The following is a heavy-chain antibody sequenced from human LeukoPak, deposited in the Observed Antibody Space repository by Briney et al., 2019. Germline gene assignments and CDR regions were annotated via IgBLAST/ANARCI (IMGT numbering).Heavy chain of an antibody. CDR1: GFTFSSYG. CDR2: IRYDGSNK. CDR3: AKSRRLGYCTNGVCPGGDY. D-gene: IGHD2-8*01. J-gene: IGHJ4*02. V-gene: IGHV3-30*02. Sequence: GGSLRLSCAASGFTFSSYGMHWVRQAPGKGLEWVAFIRYDGSNKYYADSVKGRFTISRDNSKNTLYLQMNSLRAEDTAVYYCAKSRRLGYCTNGVCPGGDYWGQGTLVTVSS.